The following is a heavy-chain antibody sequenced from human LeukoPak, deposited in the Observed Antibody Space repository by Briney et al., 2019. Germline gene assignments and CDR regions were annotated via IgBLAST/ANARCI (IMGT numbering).Heavy chain of an antibody. J-gene: IGHJ4*02. Sequence: SVKVSCKASGGTFSAYGITWVRQAPGQELEWMGGLNPAFNTTTYAEMFHGRLVITMDDSATTTYMSLSRLTSEDTAIYYCARDLPSSSGSLHSFDYWGQGTLVTVSS. D-gene: IGHD3-22*01. CDR1: GGTFSAYG. CDR2: LNPAFNTT. V-gene: IGHV1-69*05. CDR3: ARDLPSSSGSLHSFDY.